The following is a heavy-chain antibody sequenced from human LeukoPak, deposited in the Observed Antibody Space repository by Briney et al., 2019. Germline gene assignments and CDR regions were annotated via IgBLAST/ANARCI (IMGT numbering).Heavy chain of an antibody. Sequence: SETLSLTCTVSGGSISSYYWSWIRQPPGKGLEWIGYIYYSGGTNYNPSLKSRVTISVDTSKNQFSLKLSSVTAADTAVYYCARVFRIAAAQNWFDPWGQGTLVTVSS. CDR2: IYYSGGT. V-gene: IGHV4-59*01. J-gene: IGHJ5*02. D-gene: IGHD6-13*01. CDR1: GGSISSYY. CDR3: ARVFRIAAAQNWFDP.